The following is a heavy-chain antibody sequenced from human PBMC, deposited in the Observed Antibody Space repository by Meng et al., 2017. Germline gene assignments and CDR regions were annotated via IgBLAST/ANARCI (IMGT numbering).Heavy chain of an antibody. V-gene: IGHV4-61*01. CDR1: GGSVSSGSYY. Sequence: GSLRLSCTVSGGSVSSGSYYWSWIRQPPGKGLEWIGYIYYSGSTNYNPSLKSRVTISVDTSKNQFSLKLSSVTAADTAVYYCARETDDMVRGVRPLYYFDYWGQGTLVTVS. D-gene: IGHD3-10*01. CDR3: ARETDDMVRGVRPLYYFDY. CDR2: IYYSGST. J-gene: IGHJ4*02.